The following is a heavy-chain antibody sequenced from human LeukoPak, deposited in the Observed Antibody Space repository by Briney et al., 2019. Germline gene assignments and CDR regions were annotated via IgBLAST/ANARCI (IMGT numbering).Heavy chain of an antibody. J-gene: IGHJ4*02. CDR2: IWYDGSNK. Sequence: PGRSLRLSCAASGFTFSSYGMHWVRQAPGNGLEWVAVIWYDGSNKYYADSVKGRFTISRDNSKNTLYLQMNSLRAEDTAVYYCARDGHYYGSGSPFYFDYWGQGTLVTVSS. CDR1: GFTFSSYG. V-gene: IGHV3-33*01. D-gene: IGHD3-10*01. CDR3: ARDGHYYGSGSPFYFDY.